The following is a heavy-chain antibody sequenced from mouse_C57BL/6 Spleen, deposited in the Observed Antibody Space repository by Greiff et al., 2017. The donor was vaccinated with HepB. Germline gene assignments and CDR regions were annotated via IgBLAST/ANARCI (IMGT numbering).Heavy chain of an antibody. Sequence: EVKLQQSGPELAKPGASVKISCKASGYTFTDYYMNWVKQSHGKSLEWIGDINPNNGGTSYNQKFKGKATLTVDKSSSTAYMELLSLTSEDAAVYYCASDSLLLRFAYWGQGTLVTVSA. J-gene: IGHJ3*01. CDR1: GYTFTDYY. D-gene: IGHD1-1*01. V-gene: IGHV1-26*01. CDR2: INPNNGGT. CDR3: ASDSLLLRFAY.